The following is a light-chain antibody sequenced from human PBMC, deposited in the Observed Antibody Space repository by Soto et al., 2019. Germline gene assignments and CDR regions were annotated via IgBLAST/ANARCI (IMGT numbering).Light chain of an antibody. CDR3: QQYKDWPPLT. CDR2: DAS. V-gene: IGKV3-11*01. J-gene: IGKJ4*01. CDR1: QDIGGY. Sequence: EIVLTQSPATLSLFPGDRAILSCRASQDIGGYLSWFQQKPGQAPRLLIYDASIRATGIPARFSGSESGTVFTLTINSLEPEDFAVYYCQQYKDWPPLTFGGGTKVDIK.